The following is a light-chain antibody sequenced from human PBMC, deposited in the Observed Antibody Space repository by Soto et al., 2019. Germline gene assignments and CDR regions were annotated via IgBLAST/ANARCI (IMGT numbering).Light chain of an antibody. V-gene: IGLV2-23*01. Sequence: QSVLTQPASESGSPGQSITISCTGISNDVGTYNLVSWYQHHPGKAPKLIIYEASKRPSGVPNRFSGSKSGNTASLTISGLHAEDEADYYCCSYGRSVVFGGGTKLTVL. CDR2: EAS. CDR3: CSYGRSVV. J-gene: IGLJ2*01. CDR1: SNDVGTYNL.